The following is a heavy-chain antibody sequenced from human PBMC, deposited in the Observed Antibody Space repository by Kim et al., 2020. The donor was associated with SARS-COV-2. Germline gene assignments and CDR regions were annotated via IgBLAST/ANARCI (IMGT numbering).Heavy chain of an antibody. D-gene: IGHD6-19*01. CDR2: ISPDGTYA. CDR3: AREHREISGWGY. J-gene: IGHJ4*02. CDR1: GFTLSSYW. Sequence: GGSLRLSCEVSGFTLSSYWMHWVRQDSGKGPVWVSRISPDGTYAQYADSVKGRFTISRDNAKNTLYLQMDSLRAEDTAVYYCAREHREISGWGYGGQGTLVTVSS. V-gene: IGHV3-74*01.